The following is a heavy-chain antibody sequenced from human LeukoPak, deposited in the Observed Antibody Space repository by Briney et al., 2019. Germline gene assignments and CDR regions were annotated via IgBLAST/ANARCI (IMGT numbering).Heavy chain of an antibody. CDR1: GGSISSSSYY. J-gene: IGHJ6*03. CDR2: LYYSGST. CDR3: ARQLPYYYMDV. D-gene: IGHD1-26*01. V-gene: IGHV4-39*01. Sequence: SETLSLTCTVSGGSISSSSYYWGWIRQPPGKGLEWIGSLYYSGSTYYNPSLKSRVTISVDTSKNQFSLKLSSVTAADTAVYYCARQLPYYYMDVWGKGTTVTVSS.